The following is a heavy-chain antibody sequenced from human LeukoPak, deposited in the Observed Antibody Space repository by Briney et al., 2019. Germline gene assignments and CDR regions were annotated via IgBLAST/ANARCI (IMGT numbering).Heavy chain of an antibody. J-gene: IGHJ4*02. CDR3: STSRVFDY. Sequence: GGSLRLSCLGSGFTFSDHFMSWIRQVPGKEPEWLSYINSKGDNILYRDSVKGRITISRDNAENSLYLQMNSLKAEDTAVYYCSTSRVFDYWGQGALVIVSS. V-gene: IGHV3-11*04. CDR1: GFTFSDHF. CDR2: INSKGDNI.